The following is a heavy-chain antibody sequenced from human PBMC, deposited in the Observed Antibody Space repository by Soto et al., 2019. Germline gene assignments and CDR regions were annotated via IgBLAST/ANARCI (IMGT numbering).Heavy chain of an antibody. J-gene: IGHJ4*02. V-gene: IGHV3-30-3*01. CDR2: ISYDGSNK. Sequence: QVQLVESGGGVVQPGRSLRLSCAASGFTFSSYAMHWVRQAPGKGLEWVAVISYDGSNKYYADSVKGRFTISRDNSKNTLYLQMNSLRAEDTAVYYCAREGQQLVYYWGQGTLVTVSS. D-gene: IGHD6-13*01. CDR1: GFTFSSYA. CDR3: AREGQQLVYY.